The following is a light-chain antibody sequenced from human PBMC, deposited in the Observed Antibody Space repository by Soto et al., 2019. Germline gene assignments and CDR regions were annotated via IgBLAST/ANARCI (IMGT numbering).Light chain of an antibody. Sequence: DIQLTQSPFSLSASVGDRVTITCRATQGISTFLAWYQQKQGQVPKLLIYDASTVHAGFPSRFSGSGSGTHFTLTSSSMQPEDLANYYCQKYGSVAWTFGQGTKVEIK. CDR2: DAS. J-gene: IGKJ1*01. V-gene: IGKV1-27*01. CDR1: QGISTF. CDR3: QKYGSVAWT.